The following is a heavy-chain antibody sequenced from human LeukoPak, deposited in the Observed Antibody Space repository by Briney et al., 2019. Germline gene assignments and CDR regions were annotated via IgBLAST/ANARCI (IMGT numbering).Heavy chain of an antibody. D-gene: IGHD3-22*01. CDR1: GGSISSGGYY. Sequence: SETLSLTCTVSGGSISSGGYYWSWIRQHPGKGLEWIGYIYYSGSTYYNPSLKSRVTISVDTSKNQFSLKLSSVTAADTAVYYCARVHYYDSSGFYPLFDYWGQGTLVTVSS. V-gene: IGHV4-31*03. CDR2: IYYSGST. J-gene: IGHJ4*02. CDR3: ARVHYYDSSGFYPLFDY.